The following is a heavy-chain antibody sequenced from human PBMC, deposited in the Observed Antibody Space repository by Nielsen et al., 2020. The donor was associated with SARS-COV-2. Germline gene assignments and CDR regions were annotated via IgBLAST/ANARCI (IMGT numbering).Heavy chain of an antibody. J-gene: IGHJ4*02. Sequence: GESLKISCAASGFTFSRYWMSWVRQAPGKGLEWVANIKQDGSEKYYVDSVKGRFTISRDNAKNSLYLQMNSLRAEDTAVYYCGRGDILTGYIDYWGQGTLVTVSS. CDR2: IKQDGSEK. CDR1: GFTFSRYW. D-gene: IGHD3-9*01. V-gene: IGHV3-7*01. CDR3: GRGDILTGYIDY.